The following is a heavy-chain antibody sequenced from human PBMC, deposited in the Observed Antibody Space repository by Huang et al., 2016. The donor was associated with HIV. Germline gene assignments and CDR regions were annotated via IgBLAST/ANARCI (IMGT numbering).Heavy chain of an antibody. D-gene: IGHD4-17*01. J-gene: IGHJ5*02. CDR1: GGSFRTFS. CDR2: VNRDGLT. V-gene: IGHV4-34*02. CDR3: ARGVPSVTTDENWFDP. Sequence: QVQLQQWGAGLLKSSETLSLTCAVYGGSFRTFSWAWIRQPPGKGLEWIGEVNRDGLTNYNPSRKRRVAISFDTSKKQFSLKVTSMTAADTAVYYCARGVPSVTTDENWFDPWGQGTPVTVSS.